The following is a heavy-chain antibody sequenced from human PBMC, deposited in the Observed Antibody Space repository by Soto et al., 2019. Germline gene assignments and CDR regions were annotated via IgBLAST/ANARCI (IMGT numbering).Heavy chain of an antibody. J-gene: IGHJ4*02. CDR1: GFTFSSYG. Sequence: QAQLVESGGGVVQPGRSPRLSCAASGFTFSSYGMHWARQAPGTGLEWVAVISYDGSLQHYADSVKGRFTISRDNSKNMLILQMNSLRAEDTAVYYCATDRGFGHASVPYSWGPGTLVSVSS. CDR2: ISYDGSLQ. CDR3: ATDRGFGHASVPYS. D-gene: IGHD3-10*01. V-gene: IGHV3-30*03.